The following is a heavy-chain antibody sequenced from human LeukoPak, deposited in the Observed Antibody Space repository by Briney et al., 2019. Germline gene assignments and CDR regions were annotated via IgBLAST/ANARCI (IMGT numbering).Heavy chain of an antibody. V-gene: IGHV1-18*01. CDR3: ARGGTYYPCIDY. CDR2: ISAYNGKT. J-gene: IGHJ4*02. CDR1: GYTFTTTY. Sequence: ASLKVSCKASGYTFTTTYINWVRQAPGQGLEWMGWISAYNGKTNYAQKFQGRVTMTTDSSTSTAYMDLTSLRSDDTAVYYCARGGTYYPCIDYWGQGTLATVSS. D-gene: IGHD1-26*01.